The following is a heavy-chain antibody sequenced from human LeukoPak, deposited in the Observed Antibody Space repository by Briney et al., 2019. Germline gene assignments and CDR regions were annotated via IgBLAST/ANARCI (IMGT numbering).Heavy chain of an antibody. D-gene: IGHD3-22*01. V-gene: IGHV1-2*02. J-gene: IGHJ4*02. Sequence: ASVKVSCKASGYTFTGYYMHWVRQAPGQGLEWMGWINPNSGGTNYAQKLQGRVTMTTDTSTSTAYMELRSLRSDDTAVYYCARIRITMVVVVTPPQSFDYWGQGTLVTVSS. CDR1: GYTFTGYY. CDR2: INPNSGGT. CDR3: ARIRITMVVVVTPPQSFDY.